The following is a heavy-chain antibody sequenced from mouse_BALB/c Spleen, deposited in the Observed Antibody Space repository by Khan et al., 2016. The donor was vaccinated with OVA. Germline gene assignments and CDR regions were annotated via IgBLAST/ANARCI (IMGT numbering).Heavy chain of an antibody. D-gene: IGHD6-2*01. CDR3: ARISSYWYSDV. J-gene: IGHJ1*01. Sequence: QIQLVQSGPELKKPGKTVKISCKASGYTFTNYGMNWVKQAPGKGLKWMGWINTYTGEPTYADDFKGRFVFSLETSASTAYLQISNLKNEDMTTYFCARISSYWYSDVWGAGTTVTVSS. CDR1: GYTFTNYG. V-gene: IGHV9-1*02. CDR2: INTYTGEP.